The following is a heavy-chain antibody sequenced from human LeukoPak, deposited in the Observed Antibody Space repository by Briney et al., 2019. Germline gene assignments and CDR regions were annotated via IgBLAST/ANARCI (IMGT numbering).Heavy chain of an antibody. V-gene: IGHV3-9*03. Sequence: GGSLRLSCAASGFPFDVYAMHWVRQAPGKGLEWASGISWNSSSIGYADSVKGRFTISRDNAKNSLYLQMNSLRAEDMALYYCANDGGRYDFWFLKYFQHWGQGTLVTVSS. J-gene: IGHJ1*01. CDR3: ANDGGRYDFWFLKYFQH. D-gene: IGHD3-3*01. CDR2: ISWNSSSI. CDR1: GFPFDVYA.